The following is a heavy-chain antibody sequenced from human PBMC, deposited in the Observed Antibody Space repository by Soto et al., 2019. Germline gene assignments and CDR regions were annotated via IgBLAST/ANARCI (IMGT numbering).Heavy chain of an antibody. CDR1: GGSITTSGDY. CDR2: ISHSGIT. J-gene: IGHJ5*02. CDR3: ARVSHDYYYGWFDH. V-gene: IGHV4-31*03. Sequence: KPSETLSLTCTVSGGSITTSGDYWSWIRQHPGKGLEWIGYISHSGITEYNPSLKSRLTLSIDTSKNQFSLEMNSVTAADTAVYFCARVSHDYYYGWFDHWGQGTPVKVSS. D-gene: IGHD1-26*01.